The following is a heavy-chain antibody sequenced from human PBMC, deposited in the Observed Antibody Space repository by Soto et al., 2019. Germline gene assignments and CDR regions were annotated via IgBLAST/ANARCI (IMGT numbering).Heavy chain of an antibody. Sequence: SGPTLVNPTETLTLTCTVSGFSLSNARMGVSWIRQPPGKALEWLAHIFSNDEKSYSTSLKSRLTISKDTSKSQVVLTMTNMNPVDTATYYCARILLYSSSFRVWFDPWGQGTLVTVSS. CDR3: ARILLYSSSFRVWFDP. J-gene: IGHJ5*02. D-gene: IGHD6-6*01. V-gene: IGHV2-26*01. CDR2: IFSNDEK. CDR1: GFSLSNARMG.